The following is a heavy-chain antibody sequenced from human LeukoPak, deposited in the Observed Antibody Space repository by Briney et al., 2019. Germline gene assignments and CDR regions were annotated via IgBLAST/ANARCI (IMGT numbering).Heavy chain of an antibody. J-gene: IGHJ4*02. CDR2: IYYSGST. CDR3: ARVLGYCRGGSCYGLDY. Sequence: DPSETLSLTCTVSGGSISSYYWSWIRQPPGKGLEWIGYIYYSGSTNYNPSLKSLVTISVDTSKSQFSLKLSSVTAAGTAVYYCARVLGYCRGGSCYGLDYWGQGTLVTVSS. V-gene: IGHV4-59*08. CDR1: GGSISSYY. D-gene: IGHD2-15*01.